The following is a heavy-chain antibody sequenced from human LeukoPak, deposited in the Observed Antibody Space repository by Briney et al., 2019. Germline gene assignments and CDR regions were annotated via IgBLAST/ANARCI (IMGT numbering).Heavy chain of an antibody. Sequence: PSETLSLTCNVSGGSMSSNYWSWIRQPPGKGLEWIGEINHSGSTNYNPSLKSRVTISGDTSKKQFSLKLSSVTAADTAVYYCARGPQTYYDILTGLSFWGQGTLVTVSS. V-gene: IGHV4-34*01. D-gene: IGHD3-9*01. J-gene: IGHJ4*02. CDR2: INHSGST. CDR3: ARGPQTYYDILTGLSF. CDR1: GGSMSSNY.